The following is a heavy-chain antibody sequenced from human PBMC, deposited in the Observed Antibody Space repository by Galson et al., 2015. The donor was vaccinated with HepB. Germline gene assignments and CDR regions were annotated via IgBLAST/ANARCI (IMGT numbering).Heavy chain of an antibody. D-gene: IGHD6-13*01. CDR2: ISYDGSNK. CDR3: ARPTSPSSSWFLY. J-gene: IGHJ4*02. CDR1: GFTFSSYA. V-gene: IGHV3-30*04. Sequence: SLRLSCAASGFTFSSYAMHWVRQAPGKGLEWVAVISYDGSNKYYADSVKGRFTISRDNSKNTLYLQMNSLRAEDTAVYYCARPTSPSSSWFLYWGQGTLVTVSS.